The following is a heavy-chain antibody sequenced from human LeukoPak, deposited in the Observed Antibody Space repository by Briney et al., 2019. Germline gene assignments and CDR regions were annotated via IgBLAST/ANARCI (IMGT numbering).Heavy chain of an antibody. J-gene: IGHJ6*02. Sequence: GGSLRLSCAASGFTFSSYSMNWVRQAPGKGLEWVSSISSSSSYIYYADSVKGRFTISRDNAKNSPYLQMNSLRAEDTAVYYCARDHPLVGASSYGMDVWGQGTTVTVSS. CDR3: ARDHPLVGASSYGMDV. V-gene: IGHV3-21*01. CDR1: GFTFSSYS. D-gene: IGHD1-26*01. CDR2: ISSSSSYI.